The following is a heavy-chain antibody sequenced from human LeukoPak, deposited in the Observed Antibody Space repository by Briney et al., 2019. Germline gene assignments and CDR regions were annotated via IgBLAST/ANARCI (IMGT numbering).Heavy chain of an antibody. V-gene: IGHV4-34*01. CDR3: ARGRGYYDILTGLGNRRPFDY. CDR2: INHSGST. J-gene: IGHJ4*02. CDR1: GVSFSGYY. Sequence: SETLSLTCAVYGVSFSGYYWSWIRQPPGKGLERIGEINHSGSTNYNPSLKSRVTISVDTSKNQFSLKLSSVTAADTAVYYCARGRGYYDILTGLGNRRPFDYWGQGALVTVSS. D-gene: IGHD3-9*01.